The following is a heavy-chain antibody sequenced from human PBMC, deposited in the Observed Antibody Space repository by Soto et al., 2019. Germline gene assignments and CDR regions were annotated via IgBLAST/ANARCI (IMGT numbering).Heavy chain of an antibody. Sequence: PSESLSLTCAVSGASIGTSNWWSWVRQSAGKGLEWNGYIHYSGSTNYNPSLKSRVTISVDTSKNQFSLKLSSVTAADTAVYYCARRYGPGFDYWGQGTLVTVSS. V-gene: IGHV4-4*02. CDR1: GASIGTSNW. CDR2: IHYSGST. J-gene: IGHJ4*02. D-gene: IGHD4-17*01. CDR3: ARRYGPGFDY.